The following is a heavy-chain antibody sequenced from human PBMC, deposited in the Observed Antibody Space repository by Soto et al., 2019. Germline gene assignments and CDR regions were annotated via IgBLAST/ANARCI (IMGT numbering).Heavy chain of an antibody. CDR3: ARDRGYDILTGYPYYYYYGMDV. J-gene: IGHJ6*02. V-gene: IGHV3-33*08. Sequence: GGSLRLSCVVPGFTFSSRAINWVRQAPGKGLEWVAVIWYDGSNKYYADSVKGRFTISRDNSKNTLHLQMNSLRAEDTAVYYCARDRGYDILTGYPYYYYYGMDVWSQGTTVTVSS. CDR1: GFTFSSRA. D-gene: IGHD3-9*01. CDR2: IWYDGSNK.